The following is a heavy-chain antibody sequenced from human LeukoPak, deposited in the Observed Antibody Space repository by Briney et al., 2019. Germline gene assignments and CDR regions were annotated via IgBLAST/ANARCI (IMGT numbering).Heavy chain of an antibody. Sequence: GGSLRLSCAASGFTFSSYAMSWVRQAPGKGLEWVSAISGSGGSTYYADSVNGRFTISRDNSKNTLYLQMNSLRAEDTAVYYCAKDPVVVPAAIGMDVWGQGTTVTVSS. V-gene: IGHV3-23*01. J-gene: IGHJ6*02. CDR1: GFTFSSYA. CDR2: ISGSGGST. CDR3: AKDPVVVPAAIGMDV. D-gene: IGHD2-2*01.